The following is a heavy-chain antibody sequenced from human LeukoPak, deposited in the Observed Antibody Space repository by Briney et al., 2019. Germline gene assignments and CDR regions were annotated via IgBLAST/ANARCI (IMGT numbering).Heavy chain of an antibody. CDR2: ISYDGSNK. D-gene: IGHD2-2*01. CDR3: ARDLINIVVVPATTLDNWFDP. Sequence: GRSLRLSCAASGFTFSSYAMHWVRQAPGKGLEWVAVISYDGSNKYYADSVKGRFTISRDNSKNTLYLQMNSLRAEDTAVYYCARDLINIVVVPATTLDNWFDPWGQGTLVTVSS. V-gene: IGHV3-30*04. CDR1: GFTFSSYA. J-gene: IGHJ5*02.